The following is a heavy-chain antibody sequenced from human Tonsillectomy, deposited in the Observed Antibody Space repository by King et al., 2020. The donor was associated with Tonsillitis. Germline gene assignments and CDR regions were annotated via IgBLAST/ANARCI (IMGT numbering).Heavy chain of an antibody. CDR2: IYNGGST. J-gene: IGHJ6*02. CDR3: ASGAAYYYYGMDV. Sequence: VQLVESGGGLVQPGGSLRLSCAASGFTVCNNYMSWVRQAPGKGLEWVSVIYNGGSTYYADSVKGRFTISRHNSKNTLYLQMNSLRAEDTAVYYCASGAAYYYYGMDVWGQGTTVTVSS. CDR1: GFTVCNNY. V-gene: IGHV3-53*04. D-gene: IGHD1-26*01.